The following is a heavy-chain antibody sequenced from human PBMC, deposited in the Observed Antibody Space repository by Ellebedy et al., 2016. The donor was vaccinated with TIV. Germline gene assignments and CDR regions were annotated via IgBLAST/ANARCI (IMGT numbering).Heavy chain of an antibody. V-gene: IGHV3-23*01. J-gene: IGHJ4*02. CDR2: ISGSGGNT. CDR1: GFTFSSYA. CDR3: AKDETITMVRGVFTR. Sequence: GESLKISCAASGFTFSSYAMTWVRQAPGKGLEWVSVISGSGGNTYYADSVKGRFTISRDNSKNTLYLQMNSLRAEDTAVYYCAKDETITMVRGVFTRWGQGTLATVSS. D-gene: IGHD3-10*01.